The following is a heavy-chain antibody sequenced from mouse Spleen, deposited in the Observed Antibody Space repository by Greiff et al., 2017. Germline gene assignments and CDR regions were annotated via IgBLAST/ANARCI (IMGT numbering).Heavy chain of an antibody. CDR1: GYSITSGYY. CDR2: ISYDGSN. V-gene: IGHV3-6*01. J-gene: IGHJ1*01. CDR3: ARDYGRYFDV. Sequence: VQLKESGPGLVKPSQSLSLTCSVTGYSITSGYYWNWIRQFPGNKLEWMGYISYDGSNNYNPSLKNRISITRDTSKNQFFLKLNSVTTEDTATYYCARDYGRYFDVWGAGTTVTVSS. D-gene: IGHD1-2*01.